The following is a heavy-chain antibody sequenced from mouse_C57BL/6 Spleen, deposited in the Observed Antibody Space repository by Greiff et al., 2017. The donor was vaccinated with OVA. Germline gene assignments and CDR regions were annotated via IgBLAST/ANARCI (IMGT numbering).Heavy chain of an antibody. CDR3: ARSYDYIDY. Sequence: VQLQQSGPELVKPGASVKISCKASGYAFSSSSMNWVKQRPGKGLEWIGRIYPGDGDTNYNGKFKGKATLTADKSSSTAYMQLSSLTSEDSAVYFCARSYDYIDYWGQGTTLTVSS. D-gene: IGHD2-3*01. J-gene: IGHJ2*01. CDR1: GYAFSSSS. CDR2: IYPGDGDT. V-gene: IGHV1-82*01.